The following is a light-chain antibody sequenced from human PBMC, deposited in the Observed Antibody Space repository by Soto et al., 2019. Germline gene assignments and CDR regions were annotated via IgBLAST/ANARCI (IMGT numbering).Light chain of an antibody. CDR1: QSVVGNY. J-gene: IGKJ1*01. CDR3: QHYDDSPWT. V-gene: IGKV3-20*01. Sequence: EIVLTQSPDTLSLSPGERATLSCRASQSVVGNYLAWYQQKPGQAPRLLIYGASTRATGIPDRFSGSGSGTDFTRTISRLEPEDFVVYYCQHYDDSPWTFGQGTKVEIK. CDR2: GAS.